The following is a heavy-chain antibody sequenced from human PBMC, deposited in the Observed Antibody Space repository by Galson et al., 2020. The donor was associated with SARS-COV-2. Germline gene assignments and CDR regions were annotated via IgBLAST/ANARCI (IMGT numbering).Heavy chain of an antibody. D-gene: IGHD5-12*01. J-gene: IGHJ6*03. Sequence: SVKVSCKASGGTFSSYAISWVRQAPGQGLEWMGGIIPILGIANYAQKFQGRVTITADKSTSTAYMELSSLRSEDTAVYYCAREIEEMATMDYYYYYYMDVWGKGTTVTVSS. CDR2: IIPILGIA. V-gene: IGHV1-69*10. CDR1: GGTFSSYA. CDR3: AREIEEMATMDYYYYYYMDV.